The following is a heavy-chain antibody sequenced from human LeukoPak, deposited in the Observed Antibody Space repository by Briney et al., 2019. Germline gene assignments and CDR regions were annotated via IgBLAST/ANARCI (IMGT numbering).Heavy chain of an antibody. CDR1: GGSFSGYY. D-gene: IGHD1-14*01. V-gene: IGHV4-34*01. Sequence: SETLSLTCAVSGGSFSGYYWNWIRQSPGKGLEWIGEINHSGSTNYNPSLKSRVTISVDTSKNQFSLKLSSVTAADTAVYYCARGRKGYFGYYYYYYMDVWGKGTTVTVSS. CDR3: ARGRKGYFGYYYYYYMDV. J-gene: IGHJ6*03. CDR2: INHSGST.